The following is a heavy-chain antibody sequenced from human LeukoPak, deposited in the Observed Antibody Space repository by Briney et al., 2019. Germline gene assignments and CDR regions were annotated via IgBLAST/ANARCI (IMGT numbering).Heavy chain of an antibody. D-gene: IGHD6-6*01. CDR3: ARVEYSSSFDY. CDR2: IYYSGST. J-gene: IGHJ4*02. Sequence: TSETLSLTCTVSGGSISSYYWSWIRQPPGKGLEWIGYIYYSGSTNYDPSLKRRVTISVDTSKNQFSLKLSSVTAADTAVYYCARVEYSSSFDYWGQGTLVAVSS. CDR1: GGSISSYY. V-gene: IGHV4-59*01.